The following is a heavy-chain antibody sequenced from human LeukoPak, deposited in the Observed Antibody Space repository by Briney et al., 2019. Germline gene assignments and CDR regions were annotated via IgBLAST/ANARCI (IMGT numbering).Heavy chain of an antibody. CDR2: ISYDGSNK. D-gene: IGHD1-7*01. J-gene: IGHJ4*02. CDR3: ARSNWNSWVNDY. Sequence: GGSLRLSCAASGFTFSSYAMHWVRQTPGKGLEWVAIISYDGSNKYYADSVKGRFTISRDNSKNTLYLQMNSLRAEDTAMYYCARSNWNSWVNDYRGQGTLVTVSS. V-gene: IGHV3-30*04. CDR1: GFTFSSYA.